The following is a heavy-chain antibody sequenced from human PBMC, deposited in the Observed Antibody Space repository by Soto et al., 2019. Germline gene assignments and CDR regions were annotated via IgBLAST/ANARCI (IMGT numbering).Heavy chain of an antibody. V-gene: IGHV4-31*03. CDR3: ARGGSGYDLGTFDY. CDR2: IYYSGST. J-gene: IGHJ4*02. D-gene: IGHD5-12*01. CDR1: GGSISSGGYY. Sequence: QVQLQESGPGLVKPSQTLSLTCTVSGGSISSGGYYWSWILQHPGKGLEWIGYIYYSGSTYYNPYLKSRVTISVDTSKNQFSLKLSSGTAADTAVDYCARGGSGYDLGTFDYWGQGTLVTVSS.